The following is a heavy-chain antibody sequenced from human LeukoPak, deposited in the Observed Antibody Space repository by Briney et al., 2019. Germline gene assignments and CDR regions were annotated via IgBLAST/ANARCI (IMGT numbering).Heavy chain of an antibody. CDR1: GFTFSSYS. CDR3: AAYYDFWSGYYHWYYGMDV. Sequence: PGGSLRLSCAASGFTFSSYSMNWVRQAPGKGLEWVSYISSSSSTIYYADSVKGRFTISRDNAKNSLYLQMNSLRDEDTAVYYCAAYYDFWSGYYHWYYGMDVWGQGTAVTVSS. D-gene: IGHD3-3*01. J-gene: IGHJ6*02. CDR2: ISSSSSTI. V-gene: IGHV3-48*02.